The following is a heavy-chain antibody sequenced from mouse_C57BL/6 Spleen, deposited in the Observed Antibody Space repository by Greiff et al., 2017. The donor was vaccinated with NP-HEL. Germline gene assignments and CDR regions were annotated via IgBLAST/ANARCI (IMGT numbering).Heavy chain of an antibody. CDR1: GYTFTSYG. J-gene: IGHJ3*01. CDR2: IYPRSGNT. CDR3: AREELAY. V-gene: IGHV1-81*01. Sequence: QVHVKQSGAELARPGASVKLSCKASGYTFTSYGISWVKQRTGQGLEWIGEIYPRSGNTYYNEKFKGKATLTADKSSSTAYMELRSLTSEDSAVYFCAREELAYWGQGTLVTVSA.